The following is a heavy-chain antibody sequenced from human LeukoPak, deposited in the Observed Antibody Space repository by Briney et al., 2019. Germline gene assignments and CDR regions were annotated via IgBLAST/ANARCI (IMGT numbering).Heavy chain of an antibody. CDR2: INHSGST. Sequence: SETLSLTCAVYGGSFSGYYWSWIRQPPGKGLEWIGEINHSGSTNYNPSLKSRVTISVDTSKNQFSLKLSSVTAADTAVYYCARGSRKYSSGWYGYYYGMDVWGQGTTVTVSS. CDR3: ARGSRKYSSGWYGYYYGMDV. V-gene: IGHV4-34*01. J-gene: IGHJ6*02. D-gene: IGHD6-19*01. CDR1: GGSFSGYY.